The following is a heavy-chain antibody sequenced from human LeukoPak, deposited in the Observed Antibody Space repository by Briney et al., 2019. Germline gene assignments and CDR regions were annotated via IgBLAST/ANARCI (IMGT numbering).Heavy chain of an antibody. Sequence: SETLSLTCTVSGSFSSSYCWNWIRQSPGKGLECLGHIYYGGGTKYNPSLKSRVTISVDTSKKQFSLKLTSVTAADTALYYCARSRGYNPFDLWGQGTLVTVSS. CDR1: GSFSSSYC. CDR2: IYYGGGT. J-gene: IGHJ4*02. D-gene: IGHD5-24*01. V-gene: IGHV4-59*01. CDR3: ARSRGYNPFDL.